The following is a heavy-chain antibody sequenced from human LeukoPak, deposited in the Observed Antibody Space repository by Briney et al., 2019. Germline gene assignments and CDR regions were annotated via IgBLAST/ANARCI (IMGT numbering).Heavy chain of an antibody. Sequence: PSETLSLTCTVSGGSISSYYWSWIRQPPGKGLEWIGYIYYSGSTNYNPSLKGRVTISVDTSKNQFSLKLSSVTAADTAVYYCARHVSSYPYYDFWSGYSAYNWFDPWGQGTLVTVSS. D-gene: IGHD3-3*01. CDR3: ARHVSSYPYYDFWSGYSAYNWFDP. CDR2: IYYSGST. CDR1: GGSISSYY. J-gene: IGHJ5*02. V-gene: IGHV4-59*08.